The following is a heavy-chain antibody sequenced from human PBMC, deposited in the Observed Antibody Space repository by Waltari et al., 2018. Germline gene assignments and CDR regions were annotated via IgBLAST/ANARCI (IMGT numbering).Heavy chain of an antibody. CDR3: AGGWYDYYFDY. D-gene: IGHD6-19*01. J-gene: IGHJ4*02. Sequence: QVQLQESGPGLVKPSETLSLTCAVSGYSISSGSYWGWIRQPPGKGLEWIGSIYHSGSTYYNPSLKSRVTISVDTSKNQFSLKLSSVTAADTAVYYCAGGWYDYYFDYWGQGTLVTVSS. V-gene: IGHV4-38-2*01. CDR1: GYSISSGSY. CDR2: IYHSGST.